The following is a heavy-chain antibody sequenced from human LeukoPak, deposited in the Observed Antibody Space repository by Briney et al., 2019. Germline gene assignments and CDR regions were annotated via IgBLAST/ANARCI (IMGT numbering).Heavy chain of an antibody. V-gene: IGHV4-59*12. CDR3: ARALSPSAPFDY. Sequence: SETLSLTCTVSGGSISSYYWSWIRQPPGKGLEWIGYIYYSGSTNYNPSLKSRVTISVDTSKNQFSLKLSSVTAADTAVYYCARALSPSAPFDYWGQGTLVTVSS. J-gene: IGHJ4*02. CDR1: GGSISSYY. CDR2: IYYSGST.